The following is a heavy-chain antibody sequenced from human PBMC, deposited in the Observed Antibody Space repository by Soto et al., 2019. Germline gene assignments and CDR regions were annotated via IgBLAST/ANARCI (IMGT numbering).Heavy chain of an antibody. CDR2: INAHNGNT. CDR1: GYTFTSYG. V-gene: IGHV1-18*01. D-gene: IGHD3-16*01. J-gene: IGHJ4*02. CDR3: ARDPALGGPFDY. Sequence: QVQLVQSGAEVKKPGASVKVSCKASGYTFTSYGISWVRQAPGQGLEWMGWINAHNGNTKYAQKVQGRVTMTTDTSTSTAYMELRSQRSDDTAVYYCARDPALGGPFDYWGQGTLVTVSS.